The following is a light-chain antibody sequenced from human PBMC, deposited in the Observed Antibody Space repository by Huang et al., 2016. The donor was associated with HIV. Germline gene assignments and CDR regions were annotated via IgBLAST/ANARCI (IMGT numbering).Light chain of an antibody. Sequence: EVVLTQSPGTLSLSPGEGATLSCRASQAVSSDYFAWYQHKPGQAPRLLISGASSRAAGSRDRVSGSGSGTDCTLTISRVEPEDFAVYYCQQYGNSASYTFGQGTKLEIK. CDR3: QQYGNSASYT. CDR2: GAS. V-gene: IGKV3-20*01. J-gene: IGKJ2*01. CDR1: QAVSSDY.